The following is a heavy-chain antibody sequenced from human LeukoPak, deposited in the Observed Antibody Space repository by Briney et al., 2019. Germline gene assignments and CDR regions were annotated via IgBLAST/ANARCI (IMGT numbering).Heavy chain of an antibody. Sequence: ASVKVSCKASGYTFTSYGVSWARQAPGQGLEWMGWISANNGNTNYAQKFQGRVTMTTDTSTNIAYMELRSLRSDDTAVYYCARDRAYNNDNFDYWGQGTLVTVSS. D-gene: IGHD3-22*01. V-gene: IGHV1-18*01. J-gene: IGHJ4*02. CDR2: ISANNGNT. CDR1: GYTFTSYG. CDR3: ARDRAYNNDNFDY.